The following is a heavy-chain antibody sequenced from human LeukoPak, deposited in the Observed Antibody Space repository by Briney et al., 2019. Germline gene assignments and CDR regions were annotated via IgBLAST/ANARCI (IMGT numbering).Heavy chain of an antibody. Sequence: GGSLRLSCAASGFTVSSNYMSWVRQAPGKGLEWVSVIYSGGSTYYADSVKGRFTISRDNSKNTLYLQMNSLRAEDTAVYYCARAYDFWSGYPYHFDYWGQGTLVTVSS. CDR2: IYSGGST. CDR1: GFTVSSNY. D-gene: IGHD3-3*01. CDR3: ARAYDFWSGYPYHFDY. V-gene: IGHV3-53*01. J-gene: IGHJ4*02.